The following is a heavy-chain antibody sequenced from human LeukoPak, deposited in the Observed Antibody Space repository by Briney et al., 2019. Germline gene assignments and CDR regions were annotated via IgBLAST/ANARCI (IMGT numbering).Heavy chain of an antibody. CDR3: ARDPKIGGVYWYFDL. CDR1: GGSISSYY. CDR2: IYTSGST. V-gene: IGHV4-4*07. Sequence: SETLSLTCTVSGGSISSYYWSWIRQPPGKGLEWIGRIYTSGSTNYNPSLKSRVTMSVDTSKNQFSLKLSSVTAADTAVYYCARDPKIGGVYWYFDLWGRGTLVTVSS. D-gene: IGHD2-15*01. J-gene: IGHJ2*01.